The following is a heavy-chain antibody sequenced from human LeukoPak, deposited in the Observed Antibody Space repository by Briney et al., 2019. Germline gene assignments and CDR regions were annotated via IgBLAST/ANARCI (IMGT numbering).Heavy chain of an antibody. CDR3: ATYRQVLLPFES. J-gene: IGHJ4*02. Sequence: GGSLRLSCAASGFSFSDYYMSWIRQAPGKGLEWVSYISSSGSTIYYADSVKGRFTISRDNAKNSLYLQMNSLRAEDTAIYYCATYRQVLLPFESWGQGTLVTVSS. V-gene: IGHV3-11*01. CDR1: GFSFSDYY. CDR2: ISSSGSTI. D-gene: IGHD5-18*01.